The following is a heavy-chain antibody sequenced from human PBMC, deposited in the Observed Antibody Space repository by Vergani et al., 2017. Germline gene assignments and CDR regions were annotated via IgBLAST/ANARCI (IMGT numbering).Heavy chain of an antibody. CDR3: ASKRGACRAAYCHSYDF. Sequence: QVQLQESGPGLVKPSETLSLTCTVSGDSVISTDYHWGWIRQPPGKGLEWIGSMDYRGSTSYNPSLESRISISFETPQNQFSLRLTSVTAADTAVYYCASKRGACRAAYCHSYDFWGPGTLVGVSS. V-gene: IGHV4-39*01. CDR1: GDSVISTDYH. J-gene: IGHJ4*02. CDR2: MDYRGST. D-gene: IGHD2-15*01.